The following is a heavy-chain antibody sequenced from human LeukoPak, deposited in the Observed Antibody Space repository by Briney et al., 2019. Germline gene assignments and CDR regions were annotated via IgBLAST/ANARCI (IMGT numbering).Heavy chain of an antibody. Sequence: GESLKISCKGSGYSFTSYWIGWVRQMTGKGLEWMGIIYPGDSDTRYSPSFQGQVTISADKSISTAYLQWSSLKASDTAMYYCARRNEYSSSAGREPNDAFDIWGQGTMVTVSS. J-gene: IGHJ3*02. CDR2: IYPGDSDT. CDR3: ARRNEYSSSAGREPNDAFDI. V-gene: IGHV5-51*01. CDR1: GYSFTSYW. D-gene: IGHD6-6*01.